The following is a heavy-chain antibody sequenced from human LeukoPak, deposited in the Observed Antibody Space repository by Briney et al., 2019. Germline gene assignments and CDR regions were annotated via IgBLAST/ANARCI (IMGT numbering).Heavy chain of an antibody. CDR3: ARGGKEVGPSAFDI. CDR2: INPNSGST. J-gene: IGHJ3*02. D-gene: IGHD1-26*01. Sequence: GASVKVSCKASGFTLSGYYIHWVRQAPGQGLEWLGWINPNSGSTSYAQRFQGGVTMTRDTSISTVYMELRSLRSDDTAVYYCARGGKEVGPSAFDIWGQGTMVTVSS. CDR1: GFTLSGYY. V-gene: IGHV1-2*02.